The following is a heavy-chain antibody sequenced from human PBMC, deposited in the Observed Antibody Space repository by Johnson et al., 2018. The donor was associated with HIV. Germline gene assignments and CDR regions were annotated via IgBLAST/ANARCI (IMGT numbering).Heavy chain of an antibody. CDR1: GFTFSSYW. CDR2: IKQDGSEK. Sequence: VQLVESGGGLVQPGGSLRLSCAASGFTFSSYWMSWVRQAPGKGLEWVANIKQDGSEKYYVDSVKGRFTISRDNAKNSLYLQMNSLRVEDTAVYYCSRDAAKLEEDDPFDVWGQGTMVTVSS. CDR3: SRDAAKLEEDDPFDV. J-gene: IGHJ3*01. V-gene: IGHV3-7*01. D-gene: IGHD1-1*01.